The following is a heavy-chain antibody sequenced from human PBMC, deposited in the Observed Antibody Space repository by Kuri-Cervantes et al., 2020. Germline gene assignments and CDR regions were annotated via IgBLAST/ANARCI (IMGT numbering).Heavy chain of an antibody. J-gene: IGHJ6*03. Sequence: ASVKVSCKASGYTFTSYAIHWVRQAPGQRLEWMGWINAGNGNTKYSQKFQGRVTITADKSTSTAYMELSSLRSEDTAVYYCAKDRIPAAARGYYYYYMDVWGKGTTVTVSS. CDR1: GYTFTSYA. D-gene: IGHD2-2*01. V-gene: IGHV1-3*01. CDR2: INAGNGNT. CDR3: AKDRIPAAARGYYYYYMDV.